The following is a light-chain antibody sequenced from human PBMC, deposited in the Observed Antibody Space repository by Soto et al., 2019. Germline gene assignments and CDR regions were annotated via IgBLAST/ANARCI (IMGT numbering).Light chain of an antibody. CDR2: DDS. CDR1: QSISSW. Sequence: IQMAQGPSTLSRSLVGRITVTSRASQSISSWLGWYQKKTGKAPKLLIYDDSSLESGVPSRFRGSGSGTEFPLTISSLQPDDFATYYCQQYNSYWTFGQGNKVDI. V-gene: IGKV1-5*01. CDR3: QQYNSYWT. J-gene: IGKJ1*01.